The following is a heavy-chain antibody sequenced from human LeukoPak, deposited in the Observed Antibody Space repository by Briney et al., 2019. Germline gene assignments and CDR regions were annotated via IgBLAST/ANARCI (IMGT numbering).Heavy chain of an antibody. V-gene: IGHV1-18*01. D-gene: IGHD4-23*01. J-gene: IGHJ4*02. CDR3: ARRGYSGHSQGAADY. CDR1: GYTFSIYG. Sequence: ASVKVSCKASGYTFSIYGFSWVRQAPGQGLEWVGWISAYNGNTDYAQKFQGRVTMTTDTSTSTAHMELRSLRSDDTAVYYCARRGYSGHSQGAADYWGQGTLVTVSS. CDR2: ISAYNGNT.